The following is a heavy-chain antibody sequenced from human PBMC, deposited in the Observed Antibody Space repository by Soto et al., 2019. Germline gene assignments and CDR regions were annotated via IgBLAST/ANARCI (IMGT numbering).Heavy chain of an antibody. D-gene: IGHD6-25*01. CDR2: MKSYRGGGTT. Sequence: EVQLVESGGGLVTPGGSLRLSCTGTGFSFSPAWMNWVRQAPGKGLEWVGRMKSYRGGGTTDYAATVQGRFTISRDDSKNTLYLQMNSRKFEDTALYFCFWQRDFYYGKAVWGQGTTVTVSS. CDR3: FWQRDFYYGKAV. V-gene: IGHV3-15*07. CDR1: GFSFSPAW. J-gene: IGHJ6*02.